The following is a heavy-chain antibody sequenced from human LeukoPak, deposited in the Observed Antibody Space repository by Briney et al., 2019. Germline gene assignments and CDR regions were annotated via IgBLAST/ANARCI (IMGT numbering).Heavy chain of an antibody. D-gene: IGHD5-12*01. CDR1: GYTFTGYY. Sequence: ASVKVSCKASGYTFTGYYMHWVRQAPGQGLEWMGWINPNSGGTNYAQKFQGRVTMTRDTSISTAYMELSRLRSDDTAVYYCARERNSGYDSAAFDIWGQGTMVTVSS. CDR3: ARERNSGYDSAAFDI. J-gene: IGHJ3*02. V-gene: IGHV1-2*02. CDR2: INPNSGGT.